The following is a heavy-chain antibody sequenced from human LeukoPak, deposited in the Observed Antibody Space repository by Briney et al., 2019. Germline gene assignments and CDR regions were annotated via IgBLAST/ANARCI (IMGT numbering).Heavy chain of an antibody. Sequence: GGSLRLSCAASGFTFSSYAMSWVRQAPGKGLEWVSAISGSGGSTYYADSVKGRFTISRDNSKNTLYLQMNSLRAEDTAVYYCAKGRHYYDSSGYYSLFDYWGQGTLVTVSS. CDR2: ISGSGGST. CDR1: GFTFSSYA. V-gene: IGHV3-23*01. CDR3: AKGRHYYDSSGYYSLFDY. D-gene: IGHD3-22*01. J-gene: IGHJ4*02.